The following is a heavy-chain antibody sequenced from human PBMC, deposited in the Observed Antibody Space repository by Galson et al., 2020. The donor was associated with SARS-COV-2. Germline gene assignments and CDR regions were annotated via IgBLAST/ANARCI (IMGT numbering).Heavy chain of an antibody. CDR3: GRSSGVKYHFDY. CDR2: INHSRST. D-gene: IGHD2-2*01. Sequence: SETLSLTCAVYGGSFSGYYWSWVRQPPGKGLEWIGEINHSRSTNYNPSLKSRVTISVDTSKNQFSLKLTSMTAADTAVYYCGRSSGVKYHFDYWGQGTLVTVSS. J-gene: IGHJ4*02. CDR1: GGSFSGYY. V-gene: IGHV4-34*01.